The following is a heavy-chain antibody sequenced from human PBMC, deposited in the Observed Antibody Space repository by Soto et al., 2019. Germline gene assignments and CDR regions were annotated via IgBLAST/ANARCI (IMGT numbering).Heavy chain of an antibody. V-gene: IGHV3-30*18. D-gene: IGHD2-15*01. CDR2: ISYDGSNK. Sequence: GGSLRLSCAASGFTFSSYGMHWARQAPGKGLEWVAVISYDGSNKYYADSVKGRFTISRDNSKNTLYLQMNSLRAEDTAVYYCAKDFQYCSGGSCYPYYFDYWGQGTLVTVS. J-gene: IGHJ4*02. CDR1: GFTFSSYG. CDR3: AKDFQYCSGGSCYPYYFDY.